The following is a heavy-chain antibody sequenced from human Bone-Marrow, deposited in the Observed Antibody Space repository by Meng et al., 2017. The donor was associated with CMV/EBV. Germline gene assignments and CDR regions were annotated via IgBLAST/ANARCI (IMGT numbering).Heavy chain of an antibody. CDR2: IIPILGIA. D-gene: IGHD3-22*01. CDR1: GVTFSSYT. J-gene: IGHJ4*02. CDR3: AREGQYYYDSSGSFDY. Sequence: SVKVSCKSSGVTFSSYTSSGVRQAPGQGLEWMGRIIPILGIANYAQKFQGRVTITADKSTSTAYMALSSLRSEDTAVYYCAREGQYYYDSSGSFDYCGQGTLVTVSS. V-gene: IGHV1-69*02.